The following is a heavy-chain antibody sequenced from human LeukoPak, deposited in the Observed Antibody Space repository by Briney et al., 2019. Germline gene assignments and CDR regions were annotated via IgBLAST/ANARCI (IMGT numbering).Heavy chain of an antibody. J-gene: IGHJ6*03. Sequence: GGSLRLSCATSGFTFSSYWMHWVRQAPGKGLVWFSRIKTDGSSTSYADSVKGRFTISRDNAKNTLYLQMNSLRAEDTAVYYCARALVPADLYAYFYMDVWGKGTTVTVSS. D-gene: IGHD2-2*01. CDR3: ARALVPADLYAYFYMDV. CDR2: IKTDGSST. CDR1: GFTFSSYW. V-gene: IGHV3-74*01.